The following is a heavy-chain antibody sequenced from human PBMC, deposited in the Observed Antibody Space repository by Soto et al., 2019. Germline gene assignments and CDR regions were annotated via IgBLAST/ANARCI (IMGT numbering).Heavy chain of an antibody. CDR1: GFTFSSYW. CDR3: ARDRRLWGYGMDV. D-gene: IGHD7-27*01. Sequence: PGGSLRLSCAASGFTFSSYWMGWVRQAPGKGLEWVANIKLDGSEKYYVDSVKGRFTISRDNAKNSLYLQINSLRAEDTAVYYCARDRRLWGYGMDVWGQGTTVTVSS. V-gene: IGHV3-7*01. CDR2: IKLDGSEK. J-gene: IGHJ6*02.